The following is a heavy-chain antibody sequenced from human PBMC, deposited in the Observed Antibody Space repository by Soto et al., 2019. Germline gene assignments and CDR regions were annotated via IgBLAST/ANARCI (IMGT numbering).Heavy chain of an antibody. J-gene: IGHJ4*02. D-gene: IGHD3-22*01. Sequence: QVTLKESGPVLVKPTEPLTLTCTVSGFSLSNARMGVSWIRQPPGKALEWLAHIFSNDEKSYSTSLKSRLTISKDTSKILAVLTMTTMDPVDTATYYCARIVSRYYDSSGYYSFAFDYWGQGTLVTVSS. V-gene: IGHV2-26*01. CDR2: IFSNDEK. CDR1: GFSLSNARMG. CDR3: ARIVSRYYDSSGYYSFAFDY.